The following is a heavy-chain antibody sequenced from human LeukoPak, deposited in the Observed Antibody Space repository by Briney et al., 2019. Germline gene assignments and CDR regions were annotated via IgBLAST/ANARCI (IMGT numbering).Heavy chain of an antibody. CDR3: ARSPNCGGDCS. CDR1: GFTFSDYY. Sequence: GGSLRLSCAASGFTFSDYYMSWIRQAPGKGLEWLSYISSSSSYTTYADSVKGRFTISRDNAKNSLYLQMNSLRVEDTAVYYCARSPNCGGDCSWGQGTLVTVSS. CDR2: ISSSSSYT. V-gene: IGHV3-11*06. J-gene: IGHJ5*02. D-gene: IGHD2-21*02.